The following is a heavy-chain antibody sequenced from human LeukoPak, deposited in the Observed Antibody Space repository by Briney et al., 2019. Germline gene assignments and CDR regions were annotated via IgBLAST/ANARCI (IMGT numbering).Heavy chain of an antibody. V-gene: IGHV3-49*03. Sequence: GGSLRLSCTASGFTLGDYAMSWFRQAPGKGLEWVGFIRSKAYGGTTEYAESVKGRFTISSDDSKIIAYLQMNSLKTEDTAVYYCTSVYGSYLASFYWGQEPWSPSPQ. CDR3: TSVYGSYLASFY. D-gene: IGHD1-26*01. J-gene: IGHJ4*01. CDR2: IRSKAYGGTT. CDR1: GFTLGDYA.